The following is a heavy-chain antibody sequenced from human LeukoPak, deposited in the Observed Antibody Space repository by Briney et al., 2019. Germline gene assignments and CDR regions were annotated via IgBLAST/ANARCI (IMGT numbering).Heavy chain of an antibody. CDR2: IDPSSTYI. V-gene: IGHV3-21*01. D-gene: IGHD2-2*01. Sequence: GGYLRRYCAASGFTIRSYSMNWVRQAPGKGLEWVSAIDPSSTYIYYADSVKGRFTISRDNAENSLYLQMNSLRVEDTAVYYCARAPTVLVGYCSSSSCQADYWGQGTLVTVSS. CDR3: ARAPTVLVGYCSSSSCQADY. J-gene: IGHJ4*02. CDR1: GFTIRSYS.